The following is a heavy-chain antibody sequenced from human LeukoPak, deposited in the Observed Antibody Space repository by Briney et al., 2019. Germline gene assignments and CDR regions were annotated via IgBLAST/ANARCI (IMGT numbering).Heavy chain of an antibody. Sequence: ASVKVSCKASGGTFSSYAISWVRQAPGQGLEWMGRIIPIFGTANYAQKCQGRVTITTDESTSTAYMELSRLRSEDTAVYYCARGPGIVGARDSDYWGQGTLVTVSS. J-gene: IGHJ4*02. CDR2: IIPIFGTA. CDR1: GGTFSSYA. CDR3: ARGPGIVGARDSDY. V-gene: IGHV1-69*05. D-gene: IGHD1-26*01.